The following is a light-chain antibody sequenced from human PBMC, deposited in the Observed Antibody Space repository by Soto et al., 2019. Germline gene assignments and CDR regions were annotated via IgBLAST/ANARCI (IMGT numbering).Light chain of an antibody. CDR3: QKYKTAPLT. CDR2: TAS. Sequence: DIQMTQSPSSLSASVGDRVTITCRASQGIAKDLAWYQQRPGKVPKLLIHTASTLQSGVPSRFSGSGSGTEFTLTIDSLQPEDVATYYCQKYKTAPLTFGGGTKVDIK. V-gene: IGKV1-27*01. CDR1: QGIAKD. J-gene: IGKJ4*01.